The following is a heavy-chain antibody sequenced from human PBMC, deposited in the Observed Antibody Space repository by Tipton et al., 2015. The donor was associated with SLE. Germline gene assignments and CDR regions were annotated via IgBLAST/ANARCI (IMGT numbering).Heavy chain of an antibody. CDR3: ARYLYDSNAYYLHS. D-gene: IGHD3-22*01. V-gene: IGHV7-4-1*02. Sequence: QSGAEVKKPGASVKVSCKASGYTFTTYAMNWVRQAPGQGLEWMGWINTNTGNPTYAQGFTGRFVFSLDTSVSTAYLQISSLKAEDTAVYYSARYLYDSNAYYLHSWGQAPLVTLSS. CDR2: INTNTGNP. CDR1: GYTFTTYA. J-gene: IGHJ4*02.